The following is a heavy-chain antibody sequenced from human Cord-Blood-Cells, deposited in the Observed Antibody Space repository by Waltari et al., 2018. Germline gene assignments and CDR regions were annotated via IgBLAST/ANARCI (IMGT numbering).Heavy chain of an antibody. CDR1: GFTFSSYW. CDR2: MNSDGSST. J-gene: IGHJ4*02. Sequence: EVQLVESGGGLVQPGGYLRLSCAASGFTFSSYWMHWVRQAPGKGLVWVSRMNSDGSSTSYADSVKGRFTISRDNAKNTLYLQMNSLRAEDTAVYYCARVPDFYGSGSYYFDYWGQGTLVTVSS. D-gene: IGHD3-10*01. CDR3: ARVPDFYGSGSYYFDY. V-gene: IGHV3-74*01.